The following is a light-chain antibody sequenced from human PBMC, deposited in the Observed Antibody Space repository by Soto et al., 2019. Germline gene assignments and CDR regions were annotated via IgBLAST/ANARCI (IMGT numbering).Light chain of an antibody. V-gene: IGLV2-14*01. J-gene: IGLJ1*01. CDR1: SSDVGRYND. CDR3: CAHRGYISVVV. CDR2: EVS. Sequence: QSALTQPASVSGSPGQSITISCSGTSSDVGRYNDVSWYQQHPGKVPKLIISEVSNRPSGVSDRFSGSKSGNTASLTICGLQAEDEADYYCCAHRGYISVVVFGAGTKVTVL.